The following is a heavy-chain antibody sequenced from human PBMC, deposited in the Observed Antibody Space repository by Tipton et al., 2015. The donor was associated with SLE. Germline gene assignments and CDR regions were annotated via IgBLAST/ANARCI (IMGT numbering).Heavy chain of an antibody. CDR1: GGSFSGYS. J-gene: IGHJ6*02. CDR3: ARGKGNSSGWGHYYFYGMDV. D-gene: IGHD6-19*01. V-gene: IGHV4-34*01. CDR2: IDHGGST. Sequence: LRLSCGAYGGSFSGYSWSWIRQTPGKGLEWLGEIDHGGSTNYNPSLKTRVTMSVDTSKRQFSLRLDSVTAADTGIYYCARGKGNSSGWGHYYFYGMDVWGQGTTVTVSS.